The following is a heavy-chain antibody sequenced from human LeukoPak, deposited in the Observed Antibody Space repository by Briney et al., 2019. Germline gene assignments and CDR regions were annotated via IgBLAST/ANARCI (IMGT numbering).Heavy chain of an antibody. CDR3: ARERWAGLDRKGAFDI. CDR1: GFTFSSYW. D-gene: IGHD3/OR15-3a*01. Sequence: PGGSLRLSCAASGFTFSSYWMGWVRQAPGKGLEWVANIKQDGGEKYYVDSVKGRFTISRDNAKNSLYLQMNSLRAEDAAVYYCARERWAGLDRKGAFDIWGQGTMVTVSS. J-gene: IGHJ3*02. CDR2: IKQDGGEK. V-gene: IGHV3-7*01.